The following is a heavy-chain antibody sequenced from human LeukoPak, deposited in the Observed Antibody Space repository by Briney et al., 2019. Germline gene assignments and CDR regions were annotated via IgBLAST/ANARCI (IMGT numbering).Heavy chain of an antibody. J-gene: IGHJ6*02. Sequence: ASVKVSCKASGFTFTSSAVQWVRQARGQRLEWIGWIVVGSGNTNYAQKFQERVTITRDMSTSTAYMELSSLRSEDTAVYYCAVSDYSNYYYYYGMDVWGRGTTVTVSS. CDR2: IVVGSGNT. D-gene: IGHD4-11*01. CDR1: GFTFTSSA. V-gene: IGHV1-58*01. CDR3: AVSDYSNYYYYYGMDV.